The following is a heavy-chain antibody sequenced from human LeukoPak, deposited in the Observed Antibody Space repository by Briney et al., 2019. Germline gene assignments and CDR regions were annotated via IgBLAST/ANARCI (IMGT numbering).Heavy chain of an antibody. CDR3: ARGGSYSTTFDY. D-gene: IGHD1-26*01. CDR1: GFTFSSYS. Sequence: KPGGSLRLSCAASGFTFSSYSMNWVRQAPGKGLEWVSSISSSSSYIYYADSVKGRFTISRDNAKNSLYLQMNSLRAEDTAVYYCARGGSYSTTFDYWGQGTLVTVPS. CDR2: ISSSSSYI. J-gene: IGHJ4*02. V-gene: IGHV3-21*01.